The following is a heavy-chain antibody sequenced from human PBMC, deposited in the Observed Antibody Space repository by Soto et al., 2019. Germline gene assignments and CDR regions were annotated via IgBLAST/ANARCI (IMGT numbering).Heavy chain of an antibody. Sequence: ASVKVSCKASGCTFTGYYMHWVRQAPGQGLEWMGWINPNSGGTNYAQKFQGRVTMTRDTSISTAYMELSRLRSDDTAVYYCATKDIVVVPAAISYYYYGMDVWGQGTTVTVSS. V-gene: IGHV1-2*02. CDR3: ATKDIVVVPAAISYYYYGMDV. D-gene: IGHD2-2*02. CDR2: INPNSGGT. CDR1: GCTFTGYY. J-gene: IGHJ6*02.